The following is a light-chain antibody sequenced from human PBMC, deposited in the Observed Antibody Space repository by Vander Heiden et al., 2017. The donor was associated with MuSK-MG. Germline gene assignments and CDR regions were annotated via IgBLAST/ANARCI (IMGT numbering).Light chain of an antibody. Sequence: DIQMTQSPSSLSASVGDSVTLSCRASQAISHSLAWYQQRPGSAPKLLIFATSRLEDGVPSRFSGSGYGTDYTFTISSLQPEDFATYYCQQYDFTPITFGRGTKVEVK. CDR3: QQYDFTPIT. V-gene: IGKV1-NL1*01. J-gene: IGKJ4*01. CDR2: ATS. CDR1: QAISHS.